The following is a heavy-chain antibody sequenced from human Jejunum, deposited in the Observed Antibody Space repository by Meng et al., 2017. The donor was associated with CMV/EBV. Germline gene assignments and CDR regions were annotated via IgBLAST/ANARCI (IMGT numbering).Heavy chain of an antibody. V-gene: IGHV3-48*03. CDR1: VFTFSCCE. CDR2: ISPSGNNI. CDR3: TRDSQHHLY. Sequence: SRAASVFTFSCCEMNWIRQAPGKGLEWVAFISPSGNNIHYADSVEGRFALSRDNTKNSLYLQMSGLRAEDTAVYYCTRDSQHHLYWGQGALVTVSS. J-gene: IGHJ4*02. D-gene: IGHD6-13*01.